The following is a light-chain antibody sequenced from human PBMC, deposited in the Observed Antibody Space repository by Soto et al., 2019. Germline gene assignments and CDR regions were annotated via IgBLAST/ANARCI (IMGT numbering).Light chain of an antibody. CDR3: QQYNKWRT. Sequence: EVVLTQSPGTLSFSPGERATLSCRASQTVTTDLAWYQQKPGQAPRLVIHGASTRATDFPARFSGSGSGTEFTLTISSLQSEDFAVYYCQQYNKWRTFGQGTKVDNK. CDR1: QTVTTD. J-gene: IGKJ1*01. V-gene: IGKV3-15*01. CDR2: GAS.